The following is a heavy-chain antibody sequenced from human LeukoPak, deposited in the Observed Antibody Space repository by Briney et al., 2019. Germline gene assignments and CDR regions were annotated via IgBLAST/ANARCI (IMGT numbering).Heavy chain of an antibody. J-gene: IGHJ5*02. Sequence: GASVKVSCKASGYTFTNYGVSWVRQAPGKGLEWMGWINTYNGNTNYAQKLRGRVTMTTDTSTSTAYMELRSLRSDDTAVYYCARDFSAYYYGSGFDPWGQGTLVTVSS. V-gene: IGHV1-18*01. CDR2: INTYNGNT. CDR1: GYTFTNYG. CDR3: ARDFSAYYYGSGFDP. D-gene: IGHD3-10*01.